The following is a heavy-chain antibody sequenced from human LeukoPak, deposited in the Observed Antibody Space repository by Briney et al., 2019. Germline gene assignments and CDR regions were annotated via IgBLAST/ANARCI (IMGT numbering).Heavy chain of an antibody. CDR3: ARGRLTTYPFDY. V-gene: IGHV3-23*01. CDR1: GFTFSNYA. D-gene: IGHD4-4*01. CDR2: ISYSGDTT. J-gene: IGHJ4*02. Sequence: GGSLRLSCAASGFTFSNYAMTWVRQAPGKGLEWVSGISYSGDTTKYADSVKGRFTISRDNSKNTLYLQMNSLRAEDTAVYYCARGRLTTYPFDYWGQGTLVTVSS.